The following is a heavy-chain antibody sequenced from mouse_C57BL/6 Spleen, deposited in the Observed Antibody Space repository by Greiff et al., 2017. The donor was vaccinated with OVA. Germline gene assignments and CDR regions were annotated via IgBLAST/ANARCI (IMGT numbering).Heavy chain of an antibody. CDR3: ARIYGNSVGSYFDY. D-gene: IGHD2-1*01. CDR1: GFTFSDYG. V-gene: IGHV5-17*01. J-gene: IGHJ2*01. CDR2: ISSGSSTI. Sequence: DVMLVESGGGLVKPGGSLKLSCAASGFTFSDYGMHWVRQAPEKGLEWVAYISSGSSTIYYADTVKGRFTISRDNAKNTLFLQMTSLRSEDTAMYYCARIYGNSVGSYFDYWGQGTTLTVSS.